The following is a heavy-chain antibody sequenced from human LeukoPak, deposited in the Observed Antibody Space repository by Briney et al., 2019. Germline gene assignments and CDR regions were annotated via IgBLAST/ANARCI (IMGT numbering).Heavy chain of an antibody. CDR1: GFTVSSNY. CDR3: ARDDGGFSSIWYDALDI. V-gene: IGHV3-7*01. D-gene: IGHD6-13*01. CDR2: IKQDGSEK. J-gene: IGHJ3*02. Sequence: GGSLRLSCAASGFTVSSNYMSWVRQAPGKGLEWVANIKQDGSEKNYVDSVKGRFTISRDNAKNSLYLQMNSLRAEDTAVYYCARDDGGFSSIWYDALDIWGQGTMVTVSS.